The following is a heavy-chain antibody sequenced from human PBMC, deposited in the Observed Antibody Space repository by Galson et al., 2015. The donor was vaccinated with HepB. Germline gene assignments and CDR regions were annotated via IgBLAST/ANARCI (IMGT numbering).Heavy chain of an antibody. CDR3: AREGSSFLNESGGYFPPGLRAVGFAP. V-gene: IGHV1-46*01. D-gene: IGHD6-25*01. CDR1: GYTFSHYN. J-gene: IGHJ5*02. CDR2: MSPRTGIT. Sequence: SVKVSCKGSGYTFSHYNIHWVRQVPGQGLEWLGMMSPRTGITRHAENFQGRLAMSRDTSASLVFMDLGSLKSEDTAVYFCAREGSSFLNESGGYFPPGLRAVGFAPWGQGTPVAVSS.